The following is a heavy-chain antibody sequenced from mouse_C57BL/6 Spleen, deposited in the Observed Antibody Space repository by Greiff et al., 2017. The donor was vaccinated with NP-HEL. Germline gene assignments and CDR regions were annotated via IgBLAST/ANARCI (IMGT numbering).Heavy chain of an antibody. D-gene: IGHD2-3*01. CDR1: GYTFTHYY. V-gene: IGHV1-76*01. J-gene: IGHJ1*03. CDR3: ARDDGYYGGYFDV. CDR2: IYPGSGNT. Sequence: QVQLQQSGAELVRPGASVKLSCKASGYTFTHYYINWVKQRPGQGLEWIARIYPGSGNTYYNEKFKGKATLTAEKSSSTAYMQLSSLTSEDSAVYFCARDDGYYGGYFDVWGTGTTVTVSS.